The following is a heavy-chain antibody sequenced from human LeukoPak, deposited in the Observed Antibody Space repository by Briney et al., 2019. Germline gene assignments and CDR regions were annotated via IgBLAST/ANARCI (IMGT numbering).Heavy chain of an antibody. CDR2: ISSVGSPI. CDR1: GFTFTSYS. Sequence: PVGSLSLSCAASGFTFTSYSMTWVRQAPGKGLEWLSYISSVGSPIYYADSVKGRFTISRDIAKNSLFLQMNSLRAEDTAVYYCARDRSSYYLDYWGQGILVTVSS. V-gene: IGHV3-48*01. D-gene: IGHD6-13*01. J-gene: IGHJ4*02. CDR3: ARDRSSYYLDY.